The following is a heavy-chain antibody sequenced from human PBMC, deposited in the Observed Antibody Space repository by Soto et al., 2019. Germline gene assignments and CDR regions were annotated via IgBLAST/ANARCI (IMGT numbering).Heavy chain of an antibody. D-gene: IGHD2-8*01. CDR2: ISFSSSTI. Sequence: PGGSLRLSCAASGFTFSSYSMNWVRQAPGKGLEWVSYISFSSSTISYADSVRGRFTISRDNAKNSLYLQMNTLRDEDTAVYYCARDNGMAGSFDPWGQGTLVTVSS. CDR1: GFTFSSYS. CDR3: ARDNGMAGSFDP. J-gene: IGHJ5*02. V-gene: IGHV3-48*02.